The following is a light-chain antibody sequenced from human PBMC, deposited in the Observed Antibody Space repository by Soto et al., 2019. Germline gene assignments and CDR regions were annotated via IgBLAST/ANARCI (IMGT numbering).Light chain of an antibody. Sequence: EIVLTQSPGTLSLSPGESATLSCRASQTVRNNYIAWYQQKPGQAPRLLIYGASSRATGIPDRFSGSGSGTDFTLTISKLEPEYVAVYYCQQYGSSPWTFGQGTKVEIK. J-gene: IGKJ1*01. V-gene: IGKV3-20*01. CDR1: QTVRNNY. CDR2: GAS. CDR3: QQYGSSPWT.